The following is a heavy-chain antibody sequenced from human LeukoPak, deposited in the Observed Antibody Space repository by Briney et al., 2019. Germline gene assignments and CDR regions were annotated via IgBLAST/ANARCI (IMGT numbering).Heavy chain of an antibody. V-gene: IGHV4-59*01. J-gene: IGHJ6*02. CDR3: AKGGSTNFYYGDV. D-gene: IGHD2/OR15-2a*01. CDR1: GGPMTNLY. CDR2: INDSANT. Sequence: SETLSLPCSVSGGPMTNLYWTWIRQPPGKGLEWMVDINDSANTRYNSSLESRVTISVDTSKNQFSLNLSSVTAADMDVYYCAKGGSTNFYYGDVWGQGTTVTVSS.